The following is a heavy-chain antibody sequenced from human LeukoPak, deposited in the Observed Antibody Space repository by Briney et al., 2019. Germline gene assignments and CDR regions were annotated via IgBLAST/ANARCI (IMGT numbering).Heavy chain of an antibody. CDR1: GFTFSDYY. V-gene: IGHV3-11*01. CDR3: ARVIAVAGINFDY. CDR2: ISSSGSTI. J-gene: IGHJ4*02. D-gene: IGHD6-19*01. Sequence: GGSLRLSCAASGFTFSDYYMSWIRQAPGKGLEWVSYISSSGSTIYYADSVRGRFTISRDNAKNALYLQMNSLRAEDTAVYYCARVIAVAGINFDYWGQGTLVTVSS.